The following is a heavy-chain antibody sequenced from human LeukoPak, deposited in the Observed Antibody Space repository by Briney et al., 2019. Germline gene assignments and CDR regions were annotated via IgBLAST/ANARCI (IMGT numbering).Heavy chain of an antibody. J-gene: IGHJ4*02. CDR1: GGSFSGYY. D-gene: IGHD2-2*01. CDR3: ARAGCSSTSCPARVD. Sequence: SETLSLTCAVYGGSFSGYYWTWIRQPPGKGLEWIGYIYYSGSTNYNPSLKSRVTISVDTSKNQFSLKLSSVTAADTAVYYCARAGCSSTSCPARVDWGQGTLVTVSS. CDR2: IYYSGST. V-gene: IGHV4-59*08.